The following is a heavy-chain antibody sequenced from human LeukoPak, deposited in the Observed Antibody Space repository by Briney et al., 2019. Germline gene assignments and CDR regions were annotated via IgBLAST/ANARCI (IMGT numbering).Heavy chain of an antibody. Sequence: GGSLRLSCAASGFTFSSYAMHWVRQAPGKGLEWVAVISYDGSNKYYADSVKGRFTISRDNSKNTLYLQMNSLRAEDTAVYYCARGISHCSSTSCYPRYWGQGTLVTVSS. J-gene: IGHJ4*02. CDR3: ARGISHCSSTSCYPRY. CDR1: GFTFSSYA. CDR2: ISYDGSNK. V-gene: IGHV3-30-3*01. D-gene: IGHD2-2*01.